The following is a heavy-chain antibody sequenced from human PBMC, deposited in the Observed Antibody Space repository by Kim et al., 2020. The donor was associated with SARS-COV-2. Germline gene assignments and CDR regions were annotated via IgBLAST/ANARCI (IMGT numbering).Heavy chain of an antibody. CDR2: IIPIFGTA. D-gene: IGHD2-15*01. CDR3: ARGGSLGKYCSGGSCYPGFT. J-gene: IGHJ5*02. Sequence: SVKVSCKASGGTFSSYAISWVRQAPGQGLEWMGGIIPIFGTANYAQKFQGRVTITADESTSTAYMELSSLRSEDMAVYYCARGGSLGKYCSGGSCYPGFTWGQGTLVTVSS. CDR1: GGTFSSYA. V-gene: IGHV1-69*13.